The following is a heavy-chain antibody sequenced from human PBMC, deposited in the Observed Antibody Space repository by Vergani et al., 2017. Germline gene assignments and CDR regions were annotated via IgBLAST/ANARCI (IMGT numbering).Heavy chain of an antibody. CDR3: AREGRGGYCSGGSCYSGWYFDL. CDR1: GYSISSGYY. J-gene: IGHJ2*01. Sequence: QVQLQESGPGLVKPSETLSLTCAVSGYSISSGYYWGWIRQPPGKGLEWIGSIYHSGSTYYNPSLKSRVTISVDTAKNQFSLKLSSVTAADTAVYYWAREGRGGYCSGGSCYSGWYFDLWGRGTLVTVSS. CDR2: IYHSGST. D-gene: IGHD2-15*01. V-gene: IGHV4-38-2*02.